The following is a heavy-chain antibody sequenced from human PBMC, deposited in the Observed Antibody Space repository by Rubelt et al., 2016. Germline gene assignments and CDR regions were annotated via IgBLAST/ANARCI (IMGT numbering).Heavy chain of an antibody. CDR2: LYSGGTT. CDR3: ARWSGTYYDH. V-gene: IGHV3-66*01. J-gene: IGHJ4*02. D-gene: IGHD3-3*01. CDR1: GFTVSSNY. Sequence: EVQLVESGGGLVQPGGSLRLSCAASGFTVSSNYMSWVRQAPGKGLEWVSVLYSGGTTYSADSVRGGVTISRDNSENTLDLQMNSLRAEDTAIYYCARWSGTYYDHWGQGTLVTVSS.